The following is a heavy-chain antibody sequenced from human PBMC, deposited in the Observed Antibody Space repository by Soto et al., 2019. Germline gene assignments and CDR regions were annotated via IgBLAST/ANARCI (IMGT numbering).Heavy chain of an antibody. J-gene: IGHJ6*02. CDR2: FKWNSGDV. D-gene: IGHD3-10*01. V-gene: IGHV3-9*01. Sequence: GGSLRLSCAASGFTFGYYAMHWVRQFPGKGLEWVSGFKWNSGDVGYADSVKGRFTISRDNAKNSLYLQMNSLRPEDTAVYYCAKDRSSGSPYYGMDFWGQGTMVTVSS. CDR1: GFTFGYYA. CDR3: AKDRSSGSPYYGMDF.